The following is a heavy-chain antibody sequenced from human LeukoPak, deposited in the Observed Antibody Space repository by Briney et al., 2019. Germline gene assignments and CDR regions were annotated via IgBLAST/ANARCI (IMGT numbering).Heavy chain of an antibody. Sequence: TSETLSLTCTVSGGSISSYYWSWLRQPPGKGLEWIGYIYHSGSTNYNPSLKSRVTISVDTSKNQFSLKLSSVTAADTAVYYCARVGVTTVTSAWAFDIWGQGTMVTVSS. CDR1: GGSISSYY. CDR3: ARVGVTTVTSAWAFDI. CDR2: IYHSGST. J-gene: IGHJ3*02. V-gene: IGHV4-59*01. D-gene: IGHD4-17*01.